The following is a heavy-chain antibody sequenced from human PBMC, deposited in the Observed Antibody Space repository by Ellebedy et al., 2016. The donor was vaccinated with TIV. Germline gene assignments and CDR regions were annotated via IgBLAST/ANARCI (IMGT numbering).Heavy chain of an antibody. D-gene: IGHD5-24*01. V-gene: IGHV1-8*02. Sequence: ASVTVSCXASGGTFSSYAISWVRQATGQGPEWMGWMSPNSGDTGYAQKFQGRVTLTRHTSMSTAYMELSRLRSDDTAVYYCARGVRRWLQTQIPLDYWGQGTLVTVSS. CDR3: ARGVRRWLQTQIPLDY. J-gene: IGHJ4*02. CDR2: MSPNSGDT. CDR1: GGTFSSYA.